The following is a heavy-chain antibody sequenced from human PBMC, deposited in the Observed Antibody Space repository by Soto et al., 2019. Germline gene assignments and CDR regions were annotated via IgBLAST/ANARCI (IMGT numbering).Heavy chain of an antibody. CDR1: GFIFGNYA. CDR3: ASPKVNGSWSSDY. Sequence: WGSLLLSCAASGFIFGNYAMTWVRQVPGKGLEWVSAISGSGDDTYYADSVKGRFTISRDSSKNTMYLQMNSLRAEDTAIYFCASPKVNGSWSSDYWGQGTLFTVSS. D-gene: IGHD6-13*01. V-gene: IGHV3-23*01. CDR2: ISGSGDDT. J-gene: IGHJ4*02.